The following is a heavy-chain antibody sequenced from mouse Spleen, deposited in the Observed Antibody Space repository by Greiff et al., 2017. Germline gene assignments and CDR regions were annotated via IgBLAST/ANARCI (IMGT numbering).Heavy chain of an antibody. CDR3: TTQDYKGAY. Sequence: VQLQQSGAELVKPGASVKLSCTASGFNIKDDYMHWVKQRPEQGLEWIGWIDTENGDTEYASKFQGKATITADTSSNTAYLQLSSLTSEDTAVYYCTTQDYKGAYWGQGTLVTVSA. CDR2: IDTENGDT. D-gene: IGHD2-12*01. J-gene: IGHJ3*01. CDR1: GFNIKDDY. V-gene: IGHV14-4*01.